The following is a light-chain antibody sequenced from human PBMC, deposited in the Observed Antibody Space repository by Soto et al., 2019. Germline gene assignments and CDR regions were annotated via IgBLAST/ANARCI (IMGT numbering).Light chain of an antibody. CDR2: GAS. CDR1: QSVSSNY. Sequence: EIVLTQSPGTLSLSPGERATLSCRASQSVSSNYLAWYQQKPGQAPRLLIYGASSRATGIPDRFSGSGSGTDFTLTISRLEPEDFAVSYCQQYGSSPNTFGQGTNLEIK. CDR3: QQYGSSPNT. J-gene: IGKJ2*01. V-gene: IGKV3-20*01.